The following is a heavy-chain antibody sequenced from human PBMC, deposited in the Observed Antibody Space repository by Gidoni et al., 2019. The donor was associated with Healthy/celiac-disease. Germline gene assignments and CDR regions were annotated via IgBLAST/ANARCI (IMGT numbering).Heavy chain of an antibody. CDR1: GFTFSSYA. D-gene: IGHD6-19*01. V-gene: IGHV3-30*04. CDR3: ARDNMAVAGPLDYYYYGMDV. Sequence: QVQLVESGGGVVQPGRSLRLSCAASGFTFSSYAMHWVRQAPGKGLEWVAVISYDGSNKCYADSVKGRFTISRDNSKNTLYLQMNSLRAEDTAVYYCARDNMAVAGPLDYYYYGMDVWGQGTTVTVSS. J-gene: IGHJ6*02. CDR2: ISYDGSNK.